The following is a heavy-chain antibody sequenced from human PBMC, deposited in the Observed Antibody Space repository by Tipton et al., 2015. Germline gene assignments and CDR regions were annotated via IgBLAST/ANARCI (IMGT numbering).Heavy chain of an antibody. CDR3: ARKITVIRGLPAAGFDV. CDR1: GASFSAFY. V-gene: IGHV4-59*01. J-gene: IGHJ3*01. D-gene: IGHD3-10*01. CDR2: MDYSGST. Sequence: TLSLTCEVNGASFSAFYWTWLRQSPGKGLEWIGFMDYSGSTDYNPSLKSRVTILVDTSKNQFSLTVNSVTAADTAVYYCARKITVIRGLPAAGFDVWGLGTMVTVSS.